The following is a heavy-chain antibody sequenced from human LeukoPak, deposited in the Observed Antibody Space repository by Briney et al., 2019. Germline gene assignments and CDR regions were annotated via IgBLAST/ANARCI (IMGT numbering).Heavy chain of an antibody. Sequence: ASVKVSCKASGYTFTGYYMHWVRQAPGQGLEWMGWINPNSGGTNYAQKFQGRVTMTRDTSISTAYMELSRLRSDDTAAYYCARGGVCSSTSCYNFDYWGQGTLVTVSS. CDR2: INPNSGGT. CDR3: ARGGVCSSTSCYNFDY. V-gene: IGHV1-2*02. J-gene: IGHJ4*02. CDR1: GYTFTGYY. D-gene: IGHD2-2*01.